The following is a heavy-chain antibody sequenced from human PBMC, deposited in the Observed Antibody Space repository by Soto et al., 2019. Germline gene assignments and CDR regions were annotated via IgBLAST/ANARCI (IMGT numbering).Heavy chain of an antibody. CDR3: ARRGLNYDILTGYYLYYFDY. CDR2: IYYSGST. J-gene: IGHJ4*02. D-gene: IGHD3-9*01. Sequence: SETLSLTCTVSGGSISSSSYYWGWIRQPPGKGLEWIGSIYYSGSTYYNPSLKSRVTISVDTSKNQFSLKLSSVTAADSAVYYCARRGLNYDILTGYYLYYFDYWGQGTLVTVSS. CDR1: GGSISSSSYY. V-gene: IGHV4-39*01.